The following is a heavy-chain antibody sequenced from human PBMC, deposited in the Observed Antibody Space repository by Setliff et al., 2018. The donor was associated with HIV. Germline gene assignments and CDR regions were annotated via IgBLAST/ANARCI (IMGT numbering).Heavy chain of an antibody. CDR1: GGSFSDNY. CDR2: IAYTGSG. CDR3: AREVRWELPQGFDH. D-gene: IGHD1-26*01. Sequence: PSETLSLTCAVYGGSFSDNYWGWIRQPPGKGLEWIGSIAYTGSGYYNSSLKSRVTISVDTSRNECSLKLTSVTAADTVVYYCAREVRWELPQGFDHWGQGSQVTVSS. V-gene: IGHV4-34*01. J-gene: IGHJ4*02.